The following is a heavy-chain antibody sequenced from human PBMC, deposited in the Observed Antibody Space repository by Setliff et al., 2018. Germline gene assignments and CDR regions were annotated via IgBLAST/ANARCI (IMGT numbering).Heavy chain of an antibody. CDR2: IFARGSM. CDR1: GGSISSGNYY. D-gene: IGHD2-8*01. Sequence: SETLSLTCTVSGGSISSGNYYWIWIRQPAGKALEWLGHIFARGSMNYNPSLRSRITISQDRSENQFSLTLSSVTAADTAVYFCAREDGPNYYYYYMDIWGKGTTVTVSS. V-gene: IGHV4-61*09. CDR3: AREDGPNYYYYYMDI. J-gene: IGHJ6*03.